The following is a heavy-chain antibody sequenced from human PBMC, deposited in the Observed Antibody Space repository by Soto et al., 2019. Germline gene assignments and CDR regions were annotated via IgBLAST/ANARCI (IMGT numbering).Heavy chain of an antibody. J-gene: IGHJ4*02. Sequence: ASVKVSCKASGYTFTGYYMHWVRQAPGQGLEWMGWINPNLGGANYAQKFQGRVTMTADTSTSTAYMELSSLRSEDTAVYYCARKIDSYSSGWYLDYWGQGTLVTVSS. D-gene: IGHD6-19*01. V-gene: IGHV1-2*02. CDR1: GYTFTGYY. CDR3: ARKIDSYSSGWYLDY. CDR2: INPNLGGA.